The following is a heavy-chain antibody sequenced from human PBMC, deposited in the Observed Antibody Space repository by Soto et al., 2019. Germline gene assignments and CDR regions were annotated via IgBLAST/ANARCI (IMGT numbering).Heavy chain of an antibody. CDR1: GFTFSNYW. V-gene: IGHV3-30*03. CDR2: IALDGKTT. J-gene: IGHJ4*02. Sequence: GGSLRLSCAASGFTFSNYWMHWVRQAPGKGPEWVAVIALDGKTTYYADSVKGRFTISRDNSKSTLFLQMNSLRDEDSAVYYCARKPETGTTVPFDHWGQGTLVTVSS. CDR3: ARKPETGTTVPFDH. D-gene: IGHD1-1*01.